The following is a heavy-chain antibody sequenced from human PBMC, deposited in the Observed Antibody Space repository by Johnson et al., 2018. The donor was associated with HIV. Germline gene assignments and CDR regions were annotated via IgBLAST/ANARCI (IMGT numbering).Heavy chain of an antibody. CDR3: ARGPLYYYDSNPRIGAFDI. J-gene: IGHJ3*02. D-gene: IGHD3-22*01. V-gene: IGHV3-33*01. CDR1: GFTFSTYG. Sequence: QVQLVESGGGVVQPGRSLRLSCAASGFTFSTYGMHWVRQAPGKGLEWVAVMWYDGSNKYYADSVKGRFTISRDNSKNTLYLQMNSLGAEDTAVYYCARGPLYYYDSNPRIGAFDIWGQGTMVTVSS. CDR2: MWYDGSNK.